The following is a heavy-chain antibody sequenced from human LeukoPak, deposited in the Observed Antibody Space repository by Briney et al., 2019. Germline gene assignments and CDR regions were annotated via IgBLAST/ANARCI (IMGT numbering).Heavy chain of an antibody. J-gene: IGHJ4*02. D-gene: IGHD6-19*01. CDR3: AKEWGSGWSSFDY. CDR1: GFIFSSYG. CDR2: ISYDGSNK. Sequence: GGSLRLSCAASGFIFSSYGMHWVRQAPGKGLEWVAVISYDGSNKYYADSVKGRFTISRDNSKNTLYLQMNSLRAEDTAVYYCAKEWGSGWSSFDYWGQGTLVTVSS. V-gene: IGHV3-30*18.